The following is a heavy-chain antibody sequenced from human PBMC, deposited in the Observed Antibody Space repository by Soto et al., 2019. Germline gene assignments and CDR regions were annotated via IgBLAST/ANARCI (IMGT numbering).Heavy chain of an antibody. J-gene: IGHJ6*03. CDR2: INHSGST. CDR1: GGSFSGYY. CDR3: ARGGIVATQYYMDV. Sequence: SETLSLTCAVYGGSFSGYYWSWIRQPLGKGLEWIGEINHSGSTNYNPSLKSRVTISVDTSKNQFSLKLSSVTAADTAVYYCARGGIVATQYYMDVWGKGTTVTVSS. V-gene: IGHV4-34*01. D-gene: IGHD5-12*01.